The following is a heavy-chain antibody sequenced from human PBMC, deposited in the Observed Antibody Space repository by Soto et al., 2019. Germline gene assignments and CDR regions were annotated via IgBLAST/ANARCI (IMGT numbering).Heavy chain of an antibody. J-gene: IGHJ5*02. Sequence: SVKVSCKASGGTFSSYTISWVRQAPGQGLEWMGRVIPILGIANYAQKFQGRVTITADKSTSTAYMELSSLRSEDTAVYYCARVVTGYSPDENWFDPWGQGTLVTVSS. CDR3: ARVVTGYSPDENWFDP. V-gene: IGHV1-69*02. D-gene: IGHD3-9*01. CDR1: GGTFSSYT. CDR2: VIPILGIA.